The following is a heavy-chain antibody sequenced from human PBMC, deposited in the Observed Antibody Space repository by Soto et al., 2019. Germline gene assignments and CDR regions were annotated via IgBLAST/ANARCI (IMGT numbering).Heavy chain of an antibody. CDR2: IIPILGIA. Sequence: QVQLVQSGAEVKNPGSSVKVSCKASGGTFSSYTISWVRQAPGQGLEWMGRIIPILGIANYAQKFQGRVTITANKSTSTADMELSSLRSEDTAVYYCARDAPDGGNSGYLGQGTLVTVSS. V-gene: IGHV1-69*02. CDR3: ARDAPDGGNSGY. D-gene: IGHD2-21*02. J-gene: IGHJ4*02. CDR1: GGTFSSYT.